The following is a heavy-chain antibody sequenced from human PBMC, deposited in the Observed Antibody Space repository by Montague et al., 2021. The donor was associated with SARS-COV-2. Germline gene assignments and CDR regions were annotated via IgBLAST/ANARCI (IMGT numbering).Heavy chain of an antibody. CDR3: ARDRSRSGWDYSIDN. CDR1: GGSLSTYY. J-gene: IGHJ4*02. Sequence: SETLSLTCTVSGGSLSTYYWSWIRQPPGKGLEWIGYIFHSGSTNYNPSLKNRVVMSVDTSKNQFSLQLTSVTAADMAVYYCARDRSRSGWDYSIDNWGQGTLVTVSS. D-gene: IGHD6-19*01. CDR2: IFHSGST. V-gene: IGHV4-59*01.